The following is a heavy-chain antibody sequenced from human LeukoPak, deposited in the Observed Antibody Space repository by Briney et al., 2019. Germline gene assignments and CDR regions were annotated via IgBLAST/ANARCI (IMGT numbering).Heavy chain of an antibody. CDR1: GFTFSSYE. J-gene: IGHJ3*02. D-gene: IGHD6-19*01. Sequence: PGGSLRLSCAASGFTFSSYEMNWVRQAPGKGLEWVSYISSSGSTIYYADSVKGRFTISRDNAKNSLYLQMNSLRAEDTALYYCARVADHDAFDIWGQGTMVTVSS. V-gene: IGHV3-48*03. CDR2: ISSSGSTI. CDR3: ARVADHDAFDI.